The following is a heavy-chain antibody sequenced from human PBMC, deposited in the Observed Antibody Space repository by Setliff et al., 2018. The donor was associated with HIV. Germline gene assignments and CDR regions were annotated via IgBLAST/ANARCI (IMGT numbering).Heavy chain of an antibody. V-gene: IGHV4-31*03. Sequence: SETLSLTCTVSGGSISSGGYYWSWIRQHPGKGLEWIGYIYYSGSTYYNPSPKSRVTISVDTSKNQFSLKLSSVTAADTAVYYCARAAPYYDYVWGSYRHFDYWGQGTLVTVSS. CDR3: ARAAPYYDYVWGSYRHFDY. CDR2: IYYSGST. D-gene: IGHD3-16*02. J-gene: IGHJ4*02. CDR1: GGSISSGGYY.